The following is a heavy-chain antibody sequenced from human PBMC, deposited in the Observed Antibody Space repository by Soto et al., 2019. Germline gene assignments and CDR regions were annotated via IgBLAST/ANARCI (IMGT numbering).Heavy chain of an antibody. D-gene: IGHD2-15*01. CDR2: MNPNSGNT. CDR3: AREYCRGGSCYSDGGMDV. CDR1: GYTFTSYD. Sequence: ASVKVSCKASGYTFTSYDINWVRQATGQGLEWMGWMNPNSGNTGYAQKFQGRVTMTRNTSISTAYMELSSLRSEDTAVYYCAREYCRGGSCYSDGGMDVWGQGTTVTVSS. V-gene: IGHV1-8*01. J-gene: IGHJ6*02.